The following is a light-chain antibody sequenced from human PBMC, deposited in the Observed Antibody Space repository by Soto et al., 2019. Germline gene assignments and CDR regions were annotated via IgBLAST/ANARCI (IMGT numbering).Light chain of an antibody. V-gene: IGLV2-8*01. J-gene: IGLJ3*02. CDR3: SSYAGTNSGV. CDR2: EVN. CDR1: SSDIGGYNY. Sequence: QSALTQPPSASGSPGQSVTVSCTGTSSDIGGYNYVSWYQHHPGKAPQVMIYEVNKRPSGVPDRFSGSKSGNTASLTVSGLQAEDEADYYCSSYAGTNSGVFGGGTKLTVL.